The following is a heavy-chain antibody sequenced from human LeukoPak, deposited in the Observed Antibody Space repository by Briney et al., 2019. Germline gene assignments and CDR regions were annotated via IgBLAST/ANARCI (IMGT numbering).Heavy chain of an antibody. CDR3: ARGYDGWFRELFGPYYFDY. CDR1: GYTFTGYY. CDR2: INPNSGGT. Sequence: ASVKVSCKASGYTFTGYYMHWVRQAPGQGLEWMGWINPNSGGTNYAQKFQGWVTMTRDTSISTAYMELSRLRSDDTAVYYCARGYDGWFRELFGPYYFDYWGQGTLVTGFS. D-gene: IGHD3-10*01. J-gene: IGHJ4*02. V-gene: IGHV1-2*04.